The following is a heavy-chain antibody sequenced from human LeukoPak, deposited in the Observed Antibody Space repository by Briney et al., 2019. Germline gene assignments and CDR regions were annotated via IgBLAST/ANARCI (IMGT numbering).Heavy chain of an antibody. V-gene: IGHV4-31*03. CDR3: ARGPGRQWLTLGYFYGMDV. Sequence: SETLSLTCTVSGGSISSGGYYWSWIRQHPGKGLEWIGYIYYSGSTYYNPSLKSRVTISVDTSKNQFSLKLSSVTAADTAVYYCARGPGRQWLTLGYFYGMDVWGQGTTVTVSS. J-gene: IGHJ6*02. CDR1: GGSISSGGYY. D-gene: IGHD6-19*01. CDR2: IYYSGST.